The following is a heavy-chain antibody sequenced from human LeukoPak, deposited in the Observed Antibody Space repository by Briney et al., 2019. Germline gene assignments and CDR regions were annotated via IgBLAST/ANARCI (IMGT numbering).Heavy chain of an antibody. CDR3: ARLKYCTNGVCYAGFDY. CDR2: INAGNGNT. V-gene: IGHV1-3*01. D-gene: IGHD2-8*01. J-gene: IGHJ4*02. Sequence: ASVKVTCKASGYTFTSYAMHWVRQAPGQRLEWMGWINAGNGNTKYSQKFQGRVTITRDTSADTAYMELSSLRSEDTAVYYCARLKYCTNGVCYAGFDYWGQGTLVTVSS. CDR1: GYTFTSYA.